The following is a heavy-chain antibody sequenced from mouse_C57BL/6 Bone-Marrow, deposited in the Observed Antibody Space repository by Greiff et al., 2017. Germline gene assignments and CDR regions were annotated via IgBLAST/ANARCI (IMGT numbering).Heavy chain of an antibody. V-gene: IGHV3-6*01. Sequence: DVQLQESGPGLVKPSQSLSLTCSVTGYSITSGYYWNWIRQFPGNKLEWMGYISYDGSNNYNPSLKNRISITRDTSKHQFFLKLNSVTTEDTATYYCARDRAYWGQGTLVTFSA. CDR2: ISYDGSN. J-gene: IGHJ3*01. CDR1: GYSITSGYY. CDR3: ARDRAY.